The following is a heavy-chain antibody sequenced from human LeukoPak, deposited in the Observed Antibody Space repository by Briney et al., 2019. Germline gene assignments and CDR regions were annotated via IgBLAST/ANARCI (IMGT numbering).Heavy chain of an antibody. CDR2: ITTSGGST. Sequence: GGSLSLSCAASGFTFSSSAMIWGRQAPGKGLEWVSTITTSGGSTSFADSVKGRFTISRDNSKNTLYLQMNSLRAEDTAIYYCAKDRHLAIWGQGTMVTVSS. CDR3: AKDRHLAI. CDR1: GFTFSSSA. J-gene: IGHJ3*02. V-gene: IGHV3-23*01.